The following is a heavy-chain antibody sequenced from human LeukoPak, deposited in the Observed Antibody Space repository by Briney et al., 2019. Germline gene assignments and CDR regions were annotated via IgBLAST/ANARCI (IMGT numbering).Heavy chain of an antibody. CDR2: ISAYNGNT. J-gene: IGHJ1*01. D-gene: IGHD2-21*02. CDR3: ARGSCGGDCYSYFHH. CDR1: GYTFTNFG. V-gene: IGHV1-18*01. Sequence: AASVKVSCKASGYTFTNFGITWVRQAPGQGLEWMGWISAYNGNTNYAQKFQGRVTMTRDTSISTAYMELSRLRSDDTAVYYCARGSCGGDCYSYFHHWGQGTLVTVSS.